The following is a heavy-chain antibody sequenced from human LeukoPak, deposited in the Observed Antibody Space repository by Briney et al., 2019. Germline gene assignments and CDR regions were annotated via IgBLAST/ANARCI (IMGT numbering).Heavy chain of an antibody. Sequence: GESLKISCKGSGYSFTSYWIGWVRQMPGKGLEWMGIIYPGDSDTRYSPSFQGQVTISADKSISTAYLQWSSLKASDTAMYYCARRWPYSPSAYYFDYWGQGTLVTVSS. V-gene: IGHV5-51*01. J-gene: IGHJ4*02. CDR1: GYSFTSYW. CDR3: ARRWPYSPSAYYFDY. D-gene: IGHD1-26*01. CDR2: IYPGDSDT.